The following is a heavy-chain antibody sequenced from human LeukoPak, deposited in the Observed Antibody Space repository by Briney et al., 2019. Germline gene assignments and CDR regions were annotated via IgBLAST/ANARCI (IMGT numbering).Heavy chain of an antibody. CDR2: INHSGST. CDR1: GGSFSGYY. V-gene: IGHV4-34*01. CDR3: AGLHDSRRGYLYYFDY. J-gene: IGHJ4*02. D-gene: IGHD3-22*01. Sequence: SETLSLTCAVYGGSFSGYYWSWIRQPPGKGLEWIGEINHSGSTNYNPSLKSRVTISVDTSKNQFSLKLSSVTAADTAVYYCAGLHDSRRGYLYYFDYWGQGTLVTVSS.